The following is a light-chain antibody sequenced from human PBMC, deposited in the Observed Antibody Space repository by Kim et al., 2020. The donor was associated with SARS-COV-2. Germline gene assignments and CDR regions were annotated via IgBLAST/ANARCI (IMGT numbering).Light chain of an antibody. V-gene: IGLV3-19*01. J-gene: IGLJ2*01. CDR2: GKN. CDR3: NSRDSNGKVV. CDR1: SLRSYY. Sequence: SSELTQDPAVSVALGQTVRITCQGDSLRSYYETWYQQKPGQAPIVVIYGKNNRRSGIPDRFSGYSSGNTDSLTITGTQAGDEADYYCNSRDSNGKVVLGG.